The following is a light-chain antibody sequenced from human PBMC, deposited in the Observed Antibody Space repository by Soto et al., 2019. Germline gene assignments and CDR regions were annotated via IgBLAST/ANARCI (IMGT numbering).Light chain of an antibody. CDR3: SSFTRTSTHV. CDR2: EVR. J-gene: IGLJ1*01. V-gene: IGLV2-14*01. CDR1: SSDVGGYNY. Sequence: QSGLTQPASVSGSFGQSITISCTGTSSDVGGYNYVSWYQQHAGKAPKLMIFEVRYRPSGVSNRFSGSKSGNTASLTISGLQADDEADYYCSSFTRTSTHVFGTGTKVTVL.